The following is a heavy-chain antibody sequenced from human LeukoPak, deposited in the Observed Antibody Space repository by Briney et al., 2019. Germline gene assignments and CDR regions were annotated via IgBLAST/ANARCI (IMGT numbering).Heavy chain of an antibody. CDR3: ARAPKYYDFLTGYYSDAFDI. V-gene: IGHV4-39*07. J-gene: IGHJ3*02. CDR2: IYYSGST. CDR1: GGSISGSSYY. Sequence: SETLSLTCTVSGGSISGSSYYWGWLRQPPGKGLEWIGSIYYSGSTYYNPSLKSRVTISVDTSKNQFSLKLSSVTAADAAVYYCARAPKYYDFLTGYYSDAFDIWGQGTMVTVSS. D-gene: IGHD3-9*01.